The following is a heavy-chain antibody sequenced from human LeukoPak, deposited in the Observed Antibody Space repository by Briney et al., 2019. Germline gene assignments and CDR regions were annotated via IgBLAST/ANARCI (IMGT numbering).Heavy chain of an antibody. CDR1: GGSISSGSYY. CDR2: ICTSGST. V-gene: IGHV4-61*02. CDR3: ARAIAPPPGIAAAGRIDY. D-gene: IGHD6-13*01. Sequence: PSQTLSLTCTVSGGSISSGSYYWSWIRQPAGKGLEWIGRICTSGSTNYNPSLKSRVTISVDTSKNQFSLKLSSVTTADTAVYYCARAIAPPPGIAAAGRIDYWGQGTLVTVSS. J-gene: IGHJ4*02.